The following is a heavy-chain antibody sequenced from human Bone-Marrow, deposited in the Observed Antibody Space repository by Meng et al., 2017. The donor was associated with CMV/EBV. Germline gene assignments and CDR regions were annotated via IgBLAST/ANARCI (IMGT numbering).Heavy chain of an antibody. CDR2: INPNSGGT. V-gene: IGHV1-2*02. CDR1: GFTFSSYG. D-gene: IGHD1-7*01. CDR3: ARAMYNWNYEDY. Sequence: GESLKISCAASGFTFSSYGMHWVRQAPGQGLEWMGWINPNSGGTNYAQKFQGRVTMTRDTSISTAYMELSRLRSDDTAVYYCARAMYNWNYEDYWGQGTLVTVSS. J-gene: IGHJ4*02.